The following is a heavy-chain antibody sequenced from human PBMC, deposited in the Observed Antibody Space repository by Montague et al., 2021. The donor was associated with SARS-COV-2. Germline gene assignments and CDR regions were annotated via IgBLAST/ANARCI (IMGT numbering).Heavy chain of an antibody. J-gene: IGHJ2*01. V-gene: IGHV4-39*01. Sequence: SETLSLTCTVSSGSISNDIYYWGWIRQPPGKGPEWIGGSRYGGTSYYXPSLKSRATISIDTSKNQCSLKMTAVTAADTAVYFCARQDIQLRFDHWGRGTLVTVSS. CDR1: SGSISNDIYY. D-gene: IGHD1-1*01. CDR3: ARQDIQLRFDH. CDR2: SRYGGTS.